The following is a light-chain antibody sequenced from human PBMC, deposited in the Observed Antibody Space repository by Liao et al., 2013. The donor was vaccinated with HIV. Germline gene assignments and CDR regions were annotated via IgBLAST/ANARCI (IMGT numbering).Light chain of an antibody. CDR3: QSADSSGTCPV. Sequence: SYELTQPPSVSVSPGQTATITCYGVYLEDKSVCWYQQKSGQSPVLVIFQDRKRPSGIPERFSGSSSGTTVTLTISGVQAEDEADYYCQSADSSGTCPVFGGGTKLTVL. V-gene: IGLV3-25*03. CDR1: YLEDKS. CDR2: QDR. J-gene: IGLJ3*02.